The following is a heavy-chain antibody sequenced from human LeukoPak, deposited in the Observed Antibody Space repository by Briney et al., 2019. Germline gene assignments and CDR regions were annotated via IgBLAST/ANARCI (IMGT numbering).Heavy chain of an antibody. CDR1: GFTFSSYW. Sequence: GGSLRLSCAASGFTFSSYWMTWVRQAPGKGLEWVANIKQDGSEKNYVDFVKGRFTISRDNAKNSLYLQMNSLRVEDTALYYCARGPLIAAAGTWWGQGTLVTVSS. V-gene: IGHV3-7*01. CDR3: ARGPLIAAAGTW. D-gene: IGHD6-13*01. J-gene: IGHJ4*02. CDR2: IKQDGSEK.